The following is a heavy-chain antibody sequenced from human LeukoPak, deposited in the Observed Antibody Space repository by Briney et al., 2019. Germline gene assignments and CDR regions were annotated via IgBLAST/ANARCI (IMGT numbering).Heavy chain of an antibody. CDR3: ARDLMRFLEWVN. Sequence: GGSLRLSCAASGFTFSSYAMSWVRQAPGKGLEWVSAISGSGGSTYYADSVKGRFTISRDNAKNSLYLQMNSLRAEDTAVYYCARDLMRFLEWVNWGQGTLVTVSS. CDR2: ISGSGGST. J-gene: IGHJ4*02. V-gene: IGHV3-23*01. D-gene: IGHD3-3*01. CDR1: GFTFSSYA.